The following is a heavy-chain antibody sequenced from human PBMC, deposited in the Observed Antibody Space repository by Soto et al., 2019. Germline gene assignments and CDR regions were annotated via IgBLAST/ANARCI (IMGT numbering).Heavy chain of an antibody. CDR2: ISGSGGST. Sequence: EVQLLESGGGLVQPGGSLRLSCAASGFTFSSYAMSWVRQASGKGLEWVSAISGSGGSTYYADSVKGRFTISRDNSKNPLYQPMTSLRAEDTAVYYCAIASGWCGPVDYWGQVTLVTVAS. J-gene: IGHJ4*02. D-gene: IGHD3-10*01. CDR1: GFTFSSYA. V-gene: IGHV3-23*01. CDR3: AIASGWCGPVDY.